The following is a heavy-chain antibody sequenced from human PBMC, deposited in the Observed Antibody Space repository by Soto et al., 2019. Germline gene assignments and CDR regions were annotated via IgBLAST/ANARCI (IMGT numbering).Heavy chain of an antibody. D-gene: IGHD4-17*01. CDR1: GGTFSSYA. Sequence: GASVKVSCKASGGTFSSYAISWVRQAPGQGLEWMGGIIPIFGTANYAQKFQGRVTITADKSTSTAYMELSSLRSEDTAVYYCARTTDDYAYFDYWGQGTLVTVSS. J-gene: IGHJ4*02. CDR2: IIPIFGTA. V-gene: IGHV1-69*06. CDR3: ARTTDDYAYFDY.